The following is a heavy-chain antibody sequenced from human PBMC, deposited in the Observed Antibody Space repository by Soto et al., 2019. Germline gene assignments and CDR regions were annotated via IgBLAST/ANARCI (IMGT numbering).Heavy chain of an antibody. CDR1: GYTFTGYY. CDR3: GRGRSGEIAVFY. Sequence: ASVKVSCKASGYTFTGYYIHCVRQAPGQGLEWVGEISPKSGGTRYAQKFQGRVTMTKDTSITTVYMELSNLSPDDTAVYYCGRGRSGEIAVFYWGQGTLVTVS. J-gene: IGHJ4*02. D-gene: IGHD1-26*01. V-gene: IGHV1-2*02. CDR2: ISPKSGGT.